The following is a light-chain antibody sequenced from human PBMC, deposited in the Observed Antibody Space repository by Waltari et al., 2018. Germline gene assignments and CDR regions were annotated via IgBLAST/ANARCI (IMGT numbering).Light chain of an antibody. CDR3: QHYLRLPVT. J-gene: IGKJ1*01. V-gene: IGKV3-20*01. Sequence: EIVLTNSPGTLSLSLGARATVPCRASTSVSRALAWYQQKPGQAPRLLIYGASTRATGIPDRFSGSGSGTDFSLTISRLEPDDFAVYYCQHYLRLPVTFGQGTTVEI. CDR1: TSVSRA. CDR2: GAS.